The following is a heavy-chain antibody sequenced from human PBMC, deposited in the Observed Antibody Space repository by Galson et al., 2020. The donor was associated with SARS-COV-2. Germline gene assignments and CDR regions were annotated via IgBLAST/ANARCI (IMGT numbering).Heavy chain of an antibody. V-gene: IGHV1-24*01. Sequence: ASVKVSCKVSGYTLTELSMHWVRQAPGKGLEWMGGFDPEDGETIYAQKFQGRVTMTEDTSTDTAYMELSSLRSKDTAVYYCATAPPYGSGTDWFDPWGQGTLVTVSS. CDR2: FDPEDGET. D-gene: IGHD3-10*01. CDR1: GYTLTELS. J-gene: IGHJ5*02. CDR3: ATAPPYGSGTDWFDP.